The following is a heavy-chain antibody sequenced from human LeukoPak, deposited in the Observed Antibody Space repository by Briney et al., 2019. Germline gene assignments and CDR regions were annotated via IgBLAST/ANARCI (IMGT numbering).Heavy chain of an antibody. CDR3: ARGPSIAARYDAFDI. J-gene: IGHJ3*02. Sequence: GGSLRLSCAASGFTFSSYAMSWVRQAPGKGLEWVSYISSSGNTISYADSVKGRFTISRDNAKNSLYLRVISLRAEDTAVYHCARGPSIAARYDAFDIWGQGTMVTVSS. CDR2: ISSSGNTI. D-gene: IGHD6-6*01. CDR1: GFTFSSYA. V-gene: IGHV3-48*03.